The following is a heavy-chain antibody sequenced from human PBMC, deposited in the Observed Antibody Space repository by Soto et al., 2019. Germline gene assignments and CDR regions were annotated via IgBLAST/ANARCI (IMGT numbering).Heavy chain of an antibody. J-gene: IGHJ4*02. CDR1: GGSISSGGYS. CDR2: IYHSGST. D-gene: IGHD1-1*01. CDR3: ARGRGMERQGGFDY. Sequence: SETLSLTCAVSGGSISSGGYSWSWIRQPPGKGLEWIGYIYHSGSTYYNPSLKSRVTISVDRSKNQFSLKLSSVTAADTAVYYCARGRGMERQGGFDYWGQGTLVTVSS. V-gene: IGHV4-30-2*01.